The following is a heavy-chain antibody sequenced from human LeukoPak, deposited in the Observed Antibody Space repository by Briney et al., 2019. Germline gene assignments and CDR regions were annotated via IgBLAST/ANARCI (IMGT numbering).Heavy chain of an antibody. Sequence: SETLSLTCAVYGGSFSGYYWSWIRQPPGKGLEWIREINDSGSTNYNPSLKSRVTISVDTSKNQFSLKLSSVTAADTAVYYCARGDCSSTSCFDYWGQGTLVTVSS. CDR1: GGSFSGYY. CDR2: INDSGST. J-gene: IGHJ4*02. D-gene: IGHD2-2*01. CDR3: ARGDCSSTSCFDY. V-gene: IGHV4-34*01.